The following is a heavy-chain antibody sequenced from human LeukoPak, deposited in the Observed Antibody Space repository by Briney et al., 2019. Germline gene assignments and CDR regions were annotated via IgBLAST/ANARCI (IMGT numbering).Heavy chain of an antibody. Sequence: GGSLRLSCAASGFTFSNAWLSWVRQAPGKGLEWVGRIKSKTDGGTTDYAAPVKGRFTISRDDSKNTLYLQMNSLKTEDTAIYFCTTVPYGDYNFDYWGQGTLVTVSS. D-gene: IGHD4-17*01. CDR1: GFTFSNAW. V-gene: IGHV3-15*01. CDR2: IKSKTDGGTT. J-gene: IGHJ4*02. CDR3: TTVPYGDYNFDY.